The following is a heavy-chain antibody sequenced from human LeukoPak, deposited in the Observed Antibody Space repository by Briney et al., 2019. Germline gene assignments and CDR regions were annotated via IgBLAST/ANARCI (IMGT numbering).Heavy chain of an antibody. CDR1: GFTFGDYA. CDR3: ARPVDYNAGDY. D-gene: IGHD5-12*01. CDR2: ISSGSSSV. Sequence: GGSLRLSCTGSGFTFGDYAMSWFRQAPGQGLEWVSYISSGSSSVYYADSVKGRFTISRDNAKNSLYLQMNSLRAEDTAVYYCARPVDYNAGDYWGQGTLVTVSS. V-gene: IGHV3-48*04. J-gene: IGHJ4*02.